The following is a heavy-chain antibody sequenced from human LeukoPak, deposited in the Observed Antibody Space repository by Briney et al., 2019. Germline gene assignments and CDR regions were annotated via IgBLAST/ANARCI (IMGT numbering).Heavy chain of an antibody. CDR1: GGSISSYY. Sequence: PSETLSLTCTVSGGSISSYYWSWIRQPAGKGLEWIGRIYTSGSTNYNPSLKSRVTMSVDTSKNQFSLKLSSVTAADTAVYYCASHFTYYYDSSGSPDYWGQGTLVTVSS. V-gene: IGHV4-4*07. CDR3: ASHFTYYYDSSGSPDY. CDR2: IYTSGST. D-gene: IGHD3-22*01. J-gene: IGHJ4*02.